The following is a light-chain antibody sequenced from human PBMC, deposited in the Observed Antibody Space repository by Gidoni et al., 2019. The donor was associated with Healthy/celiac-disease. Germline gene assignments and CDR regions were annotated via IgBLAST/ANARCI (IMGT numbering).Light chain of an antibody. CDR2: DAS. Sequence: DIQMTQSPSTLSASVGDRVTITCRASQSISSWLAWYQKKPGKAPKLLFYDASSLESGVPSRFSGSGSGTEFTLTISSLQPDDFANYYCQQYNSYSRTFGQGTKVEIK. J-gene: IGKJ1*01. V-gene: IGKV1-5*01. CDR3: QQYNSYSRT. CDR1: QSISSW.